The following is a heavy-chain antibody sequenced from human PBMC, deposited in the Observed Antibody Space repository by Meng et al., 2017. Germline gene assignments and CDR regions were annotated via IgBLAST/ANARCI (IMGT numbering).Heavy chain of an antibody. J-gene: IGHJ4*02. V-gene: IGHV3-15*04. CDR2: IERKSDGGTI. Sequence: VRVVGSGGGLVKPGGSLRLSCVASGLRFTDAWMSWVRQAPGKGLEWVGRIERKSDGGTIYYAAPVKGRFTISRDDSKNTLYLQMDSLINEDTAVYFCATGAAAADHWGQGTLVTVSS. CDR3: ATGAAAADH. D-gene: IGHD6-13*01. CDR1: GLRFTDAW.